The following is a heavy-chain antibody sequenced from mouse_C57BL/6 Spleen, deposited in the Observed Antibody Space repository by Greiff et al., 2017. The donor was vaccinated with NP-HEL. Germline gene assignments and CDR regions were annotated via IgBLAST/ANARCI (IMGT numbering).Heavy chain of an antibody. CDR2: IDPSDSYT. V-gene: IGHV1-59*01. D-gene: IGHD2-9*01. CDR3: ARAYYGYDGAWFAY. CDR1: GYTFTSYW. J-gene: IGHJ3*01. Sequence: QVQLQQPGAELVRPGTSVKLSCKASGYTFTSYWMHWVKQRPGQGLEWIGVIDPSDSYTNYNQKFKGKATLTVDTSSSTAYMQLSSLTSEDSAVYYCARAYYGYDGAWFAYWGRGTLVTVSA.